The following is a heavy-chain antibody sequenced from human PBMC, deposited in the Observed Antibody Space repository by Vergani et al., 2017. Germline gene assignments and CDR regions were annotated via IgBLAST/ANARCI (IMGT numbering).Heavy chain of an antibody. Sequence: QVQLVESGGGVVQPGRSLRLSCAASGFTFSSYGMHWVRRAPGKGLEWVAVISYDGSNKYYADSVKGRFTISRDNSKNTLYLQMNSLRAEDTAVYYCAKDHYYDFWSGYYSVWGKGTTVTVSS. J-gene: IGHJ6*04. D-gene: IGHD3-3*01. CDR3: AKDHYYDFWSGYYSV. V-gene: IGHV3-30*18. CDR1: GFTFSSYG. CDR2: ISYDGSNK.